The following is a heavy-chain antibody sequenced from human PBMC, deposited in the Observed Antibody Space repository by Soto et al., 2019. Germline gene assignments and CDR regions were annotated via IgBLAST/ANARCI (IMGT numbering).Heavy chain of an antibody. CDR2: ISFDGSNK. CDR3: AKDTSKYSNNWPAYYGLDV. J-gene: IGHJ6*02. CDR1: GFTFSSFG. V-gene: IGHV3-30*18. D-gene: IGHD1-1*01. Sequence: LRLSCAASGFTFSSFGMHWVRQAPGKGLEGVAVISFDGSNKYYADSVKGRFTITRDNSKNTLSLQMNSLKAEDTAVYYCAKDTSKYSNNWPAYYGLDVWGQGTTVTVSS.